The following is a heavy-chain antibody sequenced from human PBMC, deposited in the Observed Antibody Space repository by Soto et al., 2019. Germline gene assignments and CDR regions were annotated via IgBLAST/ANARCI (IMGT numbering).Heavy chain of an antibody. CDR3: VKDESINWYSGHFRH. V-gene: IGHV3-9*01. CDR1: GFTFDDYA. Sequence: EVQLVESGGGLVQPGRSLRLSCAASGFTFDDYAMHWVRQVPGKGLEWVSGINWNSGSIGYADSVKGRFAISRDNAKNSLHLPMNSLRAEDTAFYYCVKDESINWYSGHFRHWGQGTLVTVSS. CDR2: INWNSGSI. J-gene: IGHJ1*01. D-gene: IGHD6-13*01.